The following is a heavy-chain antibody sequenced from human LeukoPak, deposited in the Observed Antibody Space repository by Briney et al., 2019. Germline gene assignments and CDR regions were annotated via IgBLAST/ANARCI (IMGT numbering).Heavy chain of an antibody. Sequence: PGGSLRLSCAASGFTFSSYGMSWVRQAPGKGLEWVSGISGSGGSTYYADSVKGRFTISRDNSKNTLYLQMNSLRAEDTAVYYCARSNVLLWFGELLLDYWGQGTLVTVSS. CDR3: ARSNVLLWFGELLLDY. V-gene: IGHV3-23*01. CDR1: GFTFSSYG. CDR2: ISGSGGST. J-gene: IGHJ4*02. D-gene: IGHD3-10*01.